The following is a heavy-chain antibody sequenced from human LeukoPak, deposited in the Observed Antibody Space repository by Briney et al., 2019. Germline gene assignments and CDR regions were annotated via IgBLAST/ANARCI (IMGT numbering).Heavy chain of an antibody. J-gene: IGHJ4*02. CDR3: ARDAGPRDYGSGSYLGY. Sequence: GGSLRLSCAASGFTLSSFGMVWVRQAPGKGLEGVTLMWYDGRNKYYADSVKGRFTISRDNSKNTVYLQMNSLRGEDTAVYYCARDAGPRDYGSGSYLGYWGQGTLVTVSS. CDR1: GFTLSSFG. V-gene: IGHV3-33*01. CDR2: MWYDGRNK. D-gene: IGHD3-10*01.